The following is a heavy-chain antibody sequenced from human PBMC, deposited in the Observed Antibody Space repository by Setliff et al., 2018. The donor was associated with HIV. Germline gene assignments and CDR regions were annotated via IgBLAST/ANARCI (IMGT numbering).Heavy chain of an antibody. CDR3: ARVPLSGWPYFDY. CDR1: GYPFTSYG. CDR2: ISAYNGNT. Sequence: GASVKVSCKASGYPFTSYGISWVRQAPGQGLEWMGWISAYNGNTTYAQKLQGRVTMTTDTSTSTAYMDLRSLRSDDTAVYYCARVPLSGWPYFDYWGQGTLVTVSS. D-gene: IGHD6-19*01. V-gene: IGHV1-18*01. J-gene: IGHJ4*02.